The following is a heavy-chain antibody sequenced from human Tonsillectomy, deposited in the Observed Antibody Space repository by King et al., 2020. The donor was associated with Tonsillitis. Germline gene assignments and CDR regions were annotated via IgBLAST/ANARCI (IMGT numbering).Heavy chain of an antibody. V-gene: IGHV4-31*03. D-gene: IGHD2-2*02. CDR1: GGSISSGGYY. CDR2: IYYSGST. Sequence: VPLQESGPGLVKPSQTLSLTCTVSGGSISSGGYYWSWIRQHPGKGLEWIGYIYYSGSTYYNPSLKSRVTISVDTSKNQFSLKLSSVTAADTAVYYCARGGLYCSSTSCYSFDYWGQGTLVTVSS. J-gene: IGHJ4*02. CDR3: ARGGLYCSSTSCYSFDY.